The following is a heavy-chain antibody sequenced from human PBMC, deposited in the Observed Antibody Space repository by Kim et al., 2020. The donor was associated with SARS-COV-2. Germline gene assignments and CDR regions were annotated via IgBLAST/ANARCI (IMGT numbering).Heavy chain of an antibody. CDR2: INHSGST. V-gene: IGHV4-34*01. Sequence: SETLSLTCAVYGGSFSGYYWSWIRQPPGKGLEWIGEINHSGSTNYNPSLKSRVTISVDTSKNQFSLKLSSVTAADTAVYYCARDGGIVVVPAAGRGGSWFDPWGQGTLVTVSS. CDR3: ARDGGIVVVPAAGRGGSWFDP. D-gene: IGHD2-2*01. CDR1: GGSFSGYY. J-gene: IGHJ5*02.